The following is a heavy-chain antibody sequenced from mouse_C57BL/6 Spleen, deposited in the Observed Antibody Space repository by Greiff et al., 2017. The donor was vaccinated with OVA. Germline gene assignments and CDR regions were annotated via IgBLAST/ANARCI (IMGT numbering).Heavy chain of an antibody. Sequence: DVKLVESGPVLVKPGASVKMSCKASGYTFTDYYMNWVKQSHGKSLEWIGVINPYNGGTSYNQKFKGKATLTVDKSSSTAYMELNSLTSEDSAVYYCARRAGLYAMDYWGQGTSVTVSS. CDR1: GYTFTDYY. CDR2: INPYNGGT. D-gene: IGHD3-1*01. J-gene: IGHJ4*01. CDR3: ARRAGLYAMDY. V-gene: IGHV1-19*01.